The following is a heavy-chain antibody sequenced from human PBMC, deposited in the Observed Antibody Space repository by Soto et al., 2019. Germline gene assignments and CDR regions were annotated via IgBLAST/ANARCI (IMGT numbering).Heavy chain of an antibody. CDR3: ARAPFTGVFDY. CDR2: IYYSGST. J-gene: IGHJ4*02. Sequence: SETLSLTCTVSGGSISSGDYYWSWIRQPPGKGLEWIGYIYYSGSTNYNPSLKSRVTISVDTSKNQFSLKLSSVTAADTAVYYCARAPFTGVFDYWGQGTLVTVSS. D-gene: IGHD3-16*01. CDR1: GGSISSGDYY. V-gene: IGHV4-61*08.